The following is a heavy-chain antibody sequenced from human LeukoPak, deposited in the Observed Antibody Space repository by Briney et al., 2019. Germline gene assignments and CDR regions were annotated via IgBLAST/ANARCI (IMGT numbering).Heavy chain of an antibody. V-gene: IGHV4-4*07. D-gene: IGHD6-19*01. CDR3: AREYYSSGLFDP. CDR2: IYTSGST. J-gene: IGHJ5*02. CDR1: GGSISSYY. Sequence: SETLSLTCTVSGGSISSYYCSWIRQPAGKGLEWLGHIYTSGSTNYNPSLKSRVTMSVDTSKNQFSLKLSSVTAADTAVYYCAREYYSSGLFDPWGQGTLVTVSS.